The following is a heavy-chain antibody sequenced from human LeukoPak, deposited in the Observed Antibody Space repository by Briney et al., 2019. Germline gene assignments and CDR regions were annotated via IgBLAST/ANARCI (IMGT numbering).Heavy chain of an antibody. J-gene: IGHJ4*02. Sequence: GASVKVSCKASGYTFTSYYMHWVRQAPGQGLEWMGIINPSGGSTTYAQKFQGRVTMTSDTSTSTVYMELSSLRSEDTAVYHCARPQKRYDGSGYYYFDYWGQGTLVTVSS. D-gene: IGHD3-22*01. V-gene: IGHV1-46*01. CDR3: ARPQKRYDGSGYYYFDY. CDR2: INPSGGST. CDR1: GYTFTSYY.